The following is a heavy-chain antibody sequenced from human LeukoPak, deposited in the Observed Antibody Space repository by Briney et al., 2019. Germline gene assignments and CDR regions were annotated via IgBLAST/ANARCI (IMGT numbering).Heavy chain of an antibody. CDR2: INPNSGGT. D-gene: IGHD2-2*01. J-gene: IGHJ4*02. CDR3: ARGVVPAARGFTAIDY. Sequence: ASVTVSCKASGYTFTGYYMHWVRQAPGQGLEWMGWINPNSGGTDYAQKFQGRVTMTRDTSISTAYMELSRLRSDDTAVYYCARGVVPAARGFTAIDYWGQGTLATVSS. V-gene: IGHV1-2*02. CDR1: GYTFTGYY.